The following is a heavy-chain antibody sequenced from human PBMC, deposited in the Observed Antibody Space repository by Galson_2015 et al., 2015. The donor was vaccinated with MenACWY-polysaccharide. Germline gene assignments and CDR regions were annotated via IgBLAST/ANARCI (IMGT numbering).Heavy chain of an antibody. Sequence: SVKVSCKASGYTFTGYYMHWVRQAPGQGLEWMGWINPNSGGTNYAQKFQGRVTMTRDTSISTAYMELSRLRSDDTAVYYCARDLAQLAPYFDYWGQGTLVTVSS. CDR3: ARDLAQLAPYFDY. J-gene: IGHJ4*02. V-gene: IGHV1-2*02. CDR2: INPNSGGT. D-gene: IGHD6-13*01. CDR1: GYTFTGYY.